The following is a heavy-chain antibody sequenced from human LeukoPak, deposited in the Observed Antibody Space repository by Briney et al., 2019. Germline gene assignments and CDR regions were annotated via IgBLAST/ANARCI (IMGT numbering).Heavy chain of an antibody. D-gene: IGHD3-3*01. CDR1: GFTFSDHF. J-gene: IGHJ4*02. V-gene: IGHV3-11*04. Sequence: GGSLRLSCVASGFTFSDHFMSWIRQAPGKGLEWVSYIHGSGNPIYYADSVKGRFTISRDNAKNSLYLQMNSLRAEDTAVYYCAKAVGGYYPYYFDYWGQGTLVTVSS. CDR2: IHGSGNPI. CDR3: AKAVGGYYPYYFDY.